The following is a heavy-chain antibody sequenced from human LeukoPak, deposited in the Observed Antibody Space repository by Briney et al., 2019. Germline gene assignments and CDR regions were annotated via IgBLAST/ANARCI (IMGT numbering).Heavy chain of an antibody. Sequence: PGGSLRLSCAASGFTFSSYGMHWVRQAPGKGLEWVAVIWYDGSNKYYADSVKGRFTISRDNSKNTLYLQMNSLRAEDTAVYYCARGVIAADRLDYWGQGTLVTVSS. CDR3: ARGVIAADRLDY. CDR2: IWYDGSNK. D-gene: IGHD6-13*01. V-gene: IGHV3-33*01. J-gene: IGHJ4*02. CDR1: GFTFSSYG.